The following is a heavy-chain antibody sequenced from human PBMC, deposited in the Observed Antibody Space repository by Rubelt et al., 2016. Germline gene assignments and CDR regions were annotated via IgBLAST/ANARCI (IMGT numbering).Heavy chain of an antibody. CDR3: AHRTNILGYAVY. Sequence: QISLKESGPTLVKPTETRSLTCSFSGFSLTTRGVGVGWLRQPQGKAPEWLALIFWDDDKRSNPSLKSRLTITKDTSRNRVVLTMTNMDLEDTATYYCAHRTNILGYAVYWGQGTLVTVSS. CDR1: GFSLTTRGVG. D-gene: IGHD5-18*01. V-gene: IGHV2-5*02. J-gene: IGHJ4*02. CDR2: IFWDDDK.